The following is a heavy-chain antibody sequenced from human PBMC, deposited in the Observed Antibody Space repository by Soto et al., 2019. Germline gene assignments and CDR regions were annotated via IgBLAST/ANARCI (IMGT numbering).Heavy chain of an antibody. D-gene: IGHD2-15*01. J-gene: IGHJ4*02. CDR3: ARSHCSGGSCYNAGFDY. V-gene: IGHV1-46*03. Sequence: ASVKVSCKASGYTFTSYYMHWVRQAPGQGLEWMGIINPSGGSTSYAQKFQGRVTMTRDTSTSTVYMELSSLGSEDTAVYYCARSHCSGGSCYNAGFDYWGQGTLVTVSS. CDR1: GYTFTSYY. CDR2: INPSGGST.